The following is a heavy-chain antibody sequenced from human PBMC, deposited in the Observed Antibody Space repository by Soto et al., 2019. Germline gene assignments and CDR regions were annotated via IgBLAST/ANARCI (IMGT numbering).Heavy chain of an antibody. V-gene: IGHV1-46*01. CDR2: FXPXXXSX. D-gene: IGHD6-13*01. Sequence: ASVKVSCKASGYTFTNYYIHWVRQAPGQGLEWMGXFXPXXXSXTXAXKXXXXVTMTRDTSTSTVYLELSRLRSEDTAVYYCARPAAATGPEYYGMDVWGQGTTVT. J-gene: IGHJ6*02. CDR1: GYTFTNYY. CDR3: ARPAAATGPEYYGMDV.